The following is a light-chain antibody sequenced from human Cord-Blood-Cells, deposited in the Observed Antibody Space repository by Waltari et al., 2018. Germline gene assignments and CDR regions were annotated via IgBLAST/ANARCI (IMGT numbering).Light chain of an antibody. J-gene: IGKJ2*01. CDR2: WAS. CDR3: QQYYSTPYT. Sequence: DIVMTQSPDSLAVSLRESGTIPSQARQSVLYYSNNKNYLAWYHQKAGQPPKLLIYWASTRESGVPDRFSSSGSETDFTPTISSLQAEDVAVYYCQQYYSTPYTFGQGTTLDIK. V-gene: IGKV4-1*01. CDR1: QSVLYYSNNKNY.